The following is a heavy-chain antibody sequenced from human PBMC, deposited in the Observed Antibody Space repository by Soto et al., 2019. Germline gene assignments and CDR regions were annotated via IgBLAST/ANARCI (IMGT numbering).Heavy chain of an antibody. V-gene: IGHV3-21*01. CDR2: ISSSGSYI. J-gene: IGHJ4*02. CDR3: ARDYWSSGPAH. CDR1: GFTFSSYS. D-gene: IGHD2-15*01. Sequence: GGSLRLSCAASGFTFSSYSMNWVRQAPGKGLEWVSSISSSGSYIYYADSVKGRFTISRDNAKNSLYLQMNSLRAEDTAVYYCARDYWSSGPAHWGQGTLVTVSS.